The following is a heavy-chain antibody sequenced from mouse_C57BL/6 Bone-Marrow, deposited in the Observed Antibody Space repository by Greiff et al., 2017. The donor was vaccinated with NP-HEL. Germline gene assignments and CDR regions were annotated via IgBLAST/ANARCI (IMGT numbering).Heavy chain of an antibody. CDR2: IDPSDSYT. J-gene: IGHJ1*03. CDR1: GYTFTSYW. D-gene: IGHD1-1*01. CDR3: ARLCYGSSPWYFDV. Sequence: QVQLQQPGAELVKPGASVKLSCKASGYTFTSYWMQWVKQRPGQGLEWIGEIDPSDSYTNYNQKFKGKATLTVDTSSSTAYMQLSSLTSEDSAVYYCARLCYGSSPWYFDVWGTGTTVTVSS. V-gene: IGHV1-50*01.